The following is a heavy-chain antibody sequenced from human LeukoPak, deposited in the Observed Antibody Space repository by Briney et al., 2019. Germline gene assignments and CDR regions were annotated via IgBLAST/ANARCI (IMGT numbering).Heavy chain of an antibody. CDR3: ARAGYCSSTSCYFKASWFDP. CDR2: IYYSGST. J-gene: IGHJ5*02. D-gene: IGHD2-2*01. Sequence: SETLSLTCTVSGGSISRDYWSWIRQPPGKGLEWIGYIYYSGSTNYNPSLKSRVTISVDTSKNQFSLKLSSVTAADTAVYYCARAGYCSSTSCYFKASWFDPWGQGTLVTVSS. V-gene: IGHV4-59*08. CDR1: GGSISRDY.